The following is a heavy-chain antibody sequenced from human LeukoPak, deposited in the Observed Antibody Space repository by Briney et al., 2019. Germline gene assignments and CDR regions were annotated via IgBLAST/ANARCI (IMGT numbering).Heavy chain of an antibody. J-gene: IGHJ4*02. CDR2: IIPIFGTA. CDR3: ARDDHGSGSYSANHYFDY. D-gene: IGHD3-10*01. CDR1: GGTFSSYA. V-gene: IGHV1-69*13. Sequence: GASEKVSCKASGGTFSSYAISWVRQAPGQGLEWMGGIIPIFGTANYAQKFQGRVTITADESTSTAYMELSSLRSEDTAVYYCARDDHGSGSYSANHYFDYWGQGTLVTVSS.